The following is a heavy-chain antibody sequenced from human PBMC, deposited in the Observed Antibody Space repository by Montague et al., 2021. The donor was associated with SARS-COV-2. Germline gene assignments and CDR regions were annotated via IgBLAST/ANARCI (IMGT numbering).Heavy chain of an antibody. J-gene: IGHJ4*02. D-gene: IGHD6-13*01. Sequence: SKTLSLTCTVSDGSVISTYPHWHWVRQSPGRGLEWIGGYLFHIDTADYNASLRSRVTISVDTSKNQFSLKLTSVTAADTAVYYCTRGIDSYKTGYWGQGIQVTVSS. CDR3: TRGIDSYKTGY. V-gene: IGHV4-61*01. CDR2: LFHIDTA. CDR1: DGSVISTYPH.